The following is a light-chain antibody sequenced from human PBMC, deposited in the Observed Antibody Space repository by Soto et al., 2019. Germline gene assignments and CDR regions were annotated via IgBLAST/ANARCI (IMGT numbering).Light chain of an antibody. CDR1: SSNIGAGYA. CDR2: GNS. J-gene: IGLJ2*01. V-gene: IGLV1-40*01. Sequence: QSVLTQPPSVSGAPGQRVTISCTGSSSNIGAGYAVHWYQQLPGTAPKILIYGNSNRPSGVPDRFSGSKSGTSASLAITGLQAEDEADYYCQSYDSSLSVVFGGGTKLTVL. CDR3: QSYDSSLSVV.